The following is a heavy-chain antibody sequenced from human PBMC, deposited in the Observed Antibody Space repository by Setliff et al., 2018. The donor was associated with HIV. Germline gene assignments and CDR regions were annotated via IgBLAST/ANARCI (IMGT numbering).Heavy chain of an antibody. D-gene: IGHD1-1*01. V-gene: IGHV1-2*02. J-gene: IGHJ4*02. CDR3: ARTQYTTTWPGNY. Sequence: ASVKVSCKASGYTFSDYFIHWVRQAPGQGLEWMGWINPRSGATNYAQKFQGRVTMTRDTSISTAYMEVSRLRSYDTAVYYCARTQYTTTWPGNYWGQGTLVTVSS. CDR2: INPRSGAT. CDR1: GYTFSDYF.